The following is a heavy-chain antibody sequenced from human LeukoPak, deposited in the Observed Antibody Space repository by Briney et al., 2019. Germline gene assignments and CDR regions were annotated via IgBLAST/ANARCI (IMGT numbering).Heavy chain of an antibody. J-gene: IGHJ4*02. Sequence: SETLSLTCAVYGGSFSGCYWSWIRQPPGKGLEWIGEINHSGSTNYNPSLKSRVTISVDTSKNQFSLKLSSVTAADTAVYYCAREGRGSIRYWGQGTLVTVPS. V-gene: IGHV4-34*01. CDR2: INHSGST. CDR1: GGSFSGCY. CDR3: AREGRGSIRY. D-gene: IGHD2-2*02.